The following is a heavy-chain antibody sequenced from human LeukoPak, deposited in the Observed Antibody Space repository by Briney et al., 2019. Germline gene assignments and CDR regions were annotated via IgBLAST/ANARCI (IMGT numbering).Heavy chain of an antibody. CDR1: GFTFSSYA. V-gene: IGHV3-23*01. CDR3: ARDYYYDSSGYYYH. CDR2: ISGSGGST. D-gene: IGHD3-22*01. Sequence: PGGSLRLSCAASGFTFSSYAMSWVRQAPGKGLEWVSAISGSGGSTYYADSVKGRFTISRDNAKNSLYLQMNSLRAEDTAVYYCARDYYYDSSGYYYHWGQGTLVTVSS. J-gene: IGHJ5*02.